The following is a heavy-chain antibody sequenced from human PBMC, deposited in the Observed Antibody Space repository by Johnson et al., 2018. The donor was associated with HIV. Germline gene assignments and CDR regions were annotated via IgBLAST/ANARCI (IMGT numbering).Heavy chain of an antibody. CDR1: GFSFSSYW. CDR2: ISWNSGSI. CDR3: AKEAAMVQGGAVDI. J-gene: IGHJ3*02. Sequence: VQLVESGGGVVQPGGSLRLSCAASGFSFSSYWMHWVRQAPGKGLVWVSGISWNSGSIGYADSVKGRFTISRDNAKNSLYLQMNSLRAEDTALYYCAKEAAMVQGGAVDIWGQGRMVTVAS. D-gene: IGHD3-10*01. V-gene: IGHV3-9*01.